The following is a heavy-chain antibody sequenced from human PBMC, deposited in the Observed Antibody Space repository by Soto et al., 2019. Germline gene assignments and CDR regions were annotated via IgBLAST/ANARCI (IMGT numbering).Heavy chain of an antibody. J-gene: IGHJ6*02. CDR3: AXDLYPPYSTKDYYGMDV. D-gene: IGHD4-4*01. CDR1: GFTFSSYG. CDR2: IWYDGSNK. Sequence: HPGGSLRLSCAASGFTFSSYGMHWVRQAPGKGLEWVAVIWYDGSNKYYADSVKGRFTISRDNSKNTLYLQMNSLRAEDTAVYYCAXDLYPPYSTKDYYGMDVWGQGTTVTVSS. V-gene: IGHV3-33*01.